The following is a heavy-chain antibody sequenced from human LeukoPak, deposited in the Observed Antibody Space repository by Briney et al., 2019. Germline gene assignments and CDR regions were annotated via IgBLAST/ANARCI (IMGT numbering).Heavy chain of an antibody. CDR1: GFTFSSYA. CDR2: ISGSGGST. J-gene: IGHJ5*02. D-gene: IGHD3-9*01. V-gene: IGHV3-23*01. Sequence: PGGSLRLSCAASGFTFSSYAMSWVRQAPGKGLEWVSAISGSGGSTYYAGSVKGRLTISRDNSKNTLYLQMNSLRAEDTAVYYCGCGYDIFGWFDPWGQGTLVTVSS. CDR3: GCGYDIFGWFDP.